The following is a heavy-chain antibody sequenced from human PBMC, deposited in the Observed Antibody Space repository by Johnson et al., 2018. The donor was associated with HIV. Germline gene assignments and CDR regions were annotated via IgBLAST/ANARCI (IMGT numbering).Heavy chain of an antibody. CDR1: EFTVSSNY. J-gene: IGHJ3*02. CDR3: ARDRDYGSGALDI. D-gene: IGHD3-10*01. Sequence: VQLVESGGGLIQPGGSLRLSCAASEFTVSSNYMSWVRQAPGKGLEWVSVIYSGGSTYYADSVKGRFTISRDNSKNTLYLQMNSLRAEDTAVYYCARDRDYGSGALDIWGQGTMVTVSS. V-gene: IGHV3-53*01. CDR2: IYSGGST.